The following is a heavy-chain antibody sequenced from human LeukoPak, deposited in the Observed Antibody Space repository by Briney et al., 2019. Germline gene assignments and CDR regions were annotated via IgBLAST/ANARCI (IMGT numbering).Heavy chain of an antibody. V-gene: IGHV3-20*04. J-gene: IGHJ4*02. D-gene: IGHD3-9*01. CDR2: INWNGGST. Sequence: GGSLILSCAASGFTFDDYGMSWVRQAPGKGLEWVSGINWNGGSTGYADSVKGRFTISRDNAKNSLYLQMNSLRAEDTALYYCARESYDILTGYYNVDYWGQGTLVTVSS. CDR3: ARESYDILTGYYNVDY. CDR1: GFTFDDYG.